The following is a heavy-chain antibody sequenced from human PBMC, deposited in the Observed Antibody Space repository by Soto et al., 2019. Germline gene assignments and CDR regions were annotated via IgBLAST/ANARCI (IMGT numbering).Heavy chain of an antibody. D-gene: IGHD5-12*01. Sequence: EVRLLESGGGLVQPGGSLRLSCAASGFTFSSYAMSWVRQAPGKGLEWVSAISGSGGSTNYADSVEGRFTISRDNSKNSLYLQMNSLRAEDTAVYYCAKRGGGYSGYDANYYYYYYMDVWGKGTTVTVSS. CDR3: AKRGGGYSGYDANYYYYYYMDV. CDR1: GFTFSSYA. V-gene: IGHV3-23*01. CDR2: ISGSGGST. J-gene: IGHJ6*03.